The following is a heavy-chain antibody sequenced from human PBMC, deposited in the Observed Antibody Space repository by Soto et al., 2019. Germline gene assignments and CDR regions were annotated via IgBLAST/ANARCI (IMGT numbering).Heavy chain of an antibody. V-gene: IGHV3-7*03. CDR1: GFTLSTYW. D-gene: IGHD3-16*01. Sequence: DVQLVESGGGLVQPGGSLRLSCAASGFTLSTYWMTWVRQAPGKGLEWVANIKEDGSEKYYVDSVKGRFTVSRDNAKNSFSLQMDSLRADDTAIYYCAREAKADVLRDLLVRQRAKIWGGSPSGDTGCCQYGLDVWGQGTTVTVSS. CDR3: AREAKADVLRDLLVRQRAKIWGGSPSGDTGCCQYGLDV. CDR2: IKEDGSEK. J-gene: IGHJ6*02.